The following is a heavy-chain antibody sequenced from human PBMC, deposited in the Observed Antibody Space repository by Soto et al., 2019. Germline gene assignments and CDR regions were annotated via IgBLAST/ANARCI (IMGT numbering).Heavy chain of an antibody. CDR3: ARAAYCGGDCYLSTNFDY. Sequence: SETLSLTCTVSGGSISSYYWSWIRQPPGKGLEWIGYIYYSGSTNYNPPLKSRVTISVDTSKNQFSLKLSSVTAADTAVYYCARAAYCGGDCYLSTNFDYWGQGTLVTVSS. D-gene: IGHD2-21*02. J-gene: IGHJ4*02. V-gene: IGHV4-59*01. CDR2: IYYSGST. CDR1: GGSISSYY.